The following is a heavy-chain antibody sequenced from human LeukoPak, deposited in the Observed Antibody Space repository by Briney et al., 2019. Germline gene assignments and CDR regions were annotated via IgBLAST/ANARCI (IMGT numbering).Heavy chain of an antibody. CDR2: IYYSGST. CDR3: ARVRNWSGYNALDC. J-gene: IGHJ4*02. D-gene: IGHD3-3*01. CDR1: GGSISSHH. Sequence: PSETLSLTCTVSGGSISSHHWSWIRQPPGKGLEWIGNIYYSGSTKYDPSLKSRVTMSIDTSKNQFSLKLTSVTAADTAVYYCARVRNWSGYNALDCWGQGTLVTVSS. V-gene: IGHV4-59*11.